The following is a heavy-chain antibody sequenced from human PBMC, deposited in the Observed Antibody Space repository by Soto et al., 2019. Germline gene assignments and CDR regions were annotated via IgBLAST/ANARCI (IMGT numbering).Heavy chain of an antibody. J-gene: IGHJ4*01. D-gene: IGHD3-16*01. CDR1: GVSVNDGGYY. CDR2: IYHSGYS. CDR3: AAQRGGGYFDS. V-gene: IGHV4-31*03. Sequence: QVQLQESGPGRVKPSQTLSLTCTVSGVSVNDGGYYWNWIRQHPGRGLEYIGYIYHSGYSYSNPSLERRFTLSLETSKNQFSLTVTSVAAADTAVYYCAAQRGGGYFDSWGLGTLVTVSS.